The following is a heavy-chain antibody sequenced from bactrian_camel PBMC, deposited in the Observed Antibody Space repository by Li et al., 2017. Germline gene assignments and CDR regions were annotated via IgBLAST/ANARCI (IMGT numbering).Heavy chain of an antibody. CDR1: AATFNSYT. CDR3: EKVGEGGSADI. D-gene: IGHD2*01. CDR2: INVSGGRT. J-gene: IGHJ4*01. Sequence: DVQLVESGGGLVQPGGSLKLSCSASAATFNSYTMNWVRQAPGKGLEWVSYINVSGGRTDYADSVKGRFTISRDNAKNVLDLQMNSLKSDDTGVYYCEKVGEGGSADIWGQGTQVTVS. V-gene: IGHV3S35*01.